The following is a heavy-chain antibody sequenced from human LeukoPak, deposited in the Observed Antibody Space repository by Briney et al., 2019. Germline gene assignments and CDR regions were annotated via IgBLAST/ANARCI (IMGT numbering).Heavy chain of an antibody. CDR1: GYTFTGYY. CDR2: INPNSGGT. J-gene: IGHJ5*02. V-gene: IGHV1-2*02. D-gene: IGHD6-13*01. CDR3: TKDLRYSSSWSSGWFDP. Sequence: ASVKVSCKTSGYTFTGYYMHWVRQAPGQGLEWMGWINPNSGGTNYAQKFQGRVTMTRDTSISTAYMELNRLGSDDTAVYYCTKDLRYSSSWSSGWFDPWGQGTLVTVSS.